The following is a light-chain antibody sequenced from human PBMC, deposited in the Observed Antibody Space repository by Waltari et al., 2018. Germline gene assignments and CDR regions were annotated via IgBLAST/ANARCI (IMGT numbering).Light chain of an antibody. V-gene: IGKV3-11*01. J-gene: IGKJ5*01. Sequence: EIVLTQSPATLSLSPGERATLSCRASESIGRYLAWYQQKPGQAPRLLIYDASNRATGIPVRFTGSGSGTDFTLAISSIETDDFALYYCQHRSNWPAFGQGTRLEIK. CDR3: QHRSNWPA. CDR2: DAS. CDR1: ESIGRY.